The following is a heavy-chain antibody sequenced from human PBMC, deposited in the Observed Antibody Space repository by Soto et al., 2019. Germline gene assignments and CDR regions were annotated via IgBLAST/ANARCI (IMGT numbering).Heavy chain of an antibody. D-gene: IGHD2-15*01. V-gene: IGHV4-34*01. Sequence: SETLSLTCAVYGWSFSGYSWSWIRQPPGKGLEWIGEINHSGSTNYNPSLKSRVTISVDTSKNQFSLKLSSVTAADTAVYYCARSGGRYQNWFDPWGQGTLVTVSS. CDR2: INHSGST. CDR1: GWSFSGYS. CDR3: ARSGGRYQNWFDP. J-gene: IGHJ5*02.